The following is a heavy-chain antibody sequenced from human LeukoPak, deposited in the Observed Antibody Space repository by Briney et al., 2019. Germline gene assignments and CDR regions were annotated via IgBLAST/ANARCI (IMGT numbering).Heavy chain of an antibody. CDR3: ARGVSQQLVILRRHWFDP. Sequence: SETLSLTCAVYGGSFSGYYWRWIRQPPGKGLEWIGEINHSGSTNYNPSLKSRVTISVDTSKNQFSLKLSSVTAADTAVYYCARGVSQQLVILRRHWFDPWGQGTLVTVSS. CDR1: GGSFSGYY. J-gene: IGHJ5*02. V-gene: IGHV4-34*01. D-gene: IGHD6-13*01. CDR2: INHSGST.